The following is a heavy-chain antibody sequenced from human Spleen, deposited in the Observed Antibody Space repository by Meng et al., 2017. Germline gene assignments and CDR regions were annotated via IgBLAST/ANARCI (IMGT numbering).Heavy chain of an antibody. D-gene: IGHD1-26*01. J-gene: IGHJ5*02. Sequence: SETLSLTCTVSGYSITSDYYWAWIRQPPGKGLEWIESIHHGGTTYYNPYLNSRVTISRDTSKNQFSLRLISVTAADTAEYYCATRGISWGKGTLVTVSS. CDR3: ATRGIS. CDR1: GYSITSDYY. V-gene: IGHV4-38-2*02. CDR2: IHHGGTT.